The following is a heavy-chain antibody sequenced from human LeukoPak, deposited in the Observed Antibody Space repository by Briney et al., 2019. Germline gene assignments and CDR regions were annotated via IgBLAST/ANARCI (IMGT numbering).Heavy chain of an antibody. V-gene: IGHV4-59*01. CDR1: GVSISSYY. CDR2: IYYSGST. J-gene: IGHJ3*02. Sequence: SETLALTCTVSGVSISSYYWSWIRQPPGKGLEGIGYIYYSGSTNYNPSLNSRVTISVDTSKNQFSLKLSSVTAADTAVYYCARDRSGYDFSAFDIWGQGTMVTVSS. CDR3: ARDRSGYDFSAFDI. D-gene: IGHD5-12*01.